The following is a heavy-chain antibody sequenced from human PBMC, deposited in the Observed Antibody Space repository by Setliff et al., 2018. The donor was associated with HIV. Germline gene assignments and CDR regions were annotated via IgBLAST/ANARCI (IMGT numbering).Heavy chain of an antibody. CDR3: ATTAAAESGRLGY. Sequence: ASVKVSCKASGYTFTTYDINWVRQATGQGLEWMGWMNPNSGNTGYAQKFQGRVTMTRNTSISTAYMELSSLRSEDTAVYYCATTAAAESGRLGYWGQGTLVTVSS. V-gene: IGHV1-8*02. CDR1: GYTFTTYD. CDR2: MNPNSGNT. J-gene: IGHJ4*02. D-gene: IGHD6-13*01.